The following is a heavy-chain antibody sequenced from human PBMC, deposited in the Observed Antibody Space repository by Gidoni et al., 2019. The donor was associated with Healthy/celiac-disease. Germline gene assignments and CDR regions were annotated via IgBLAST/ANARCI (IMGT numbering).Heavy chain of an antibody. J-gene: IGHJ2*01. CDR3: ARGRRYDFWSGKGAWYFDL. D-gene: IGHD3-3*01. Sequence: QVQLVQSGAEVKKPGASVKVSCKASGYTFTGYYMHWVRQAPGQGLEWMGWINPNSGGTNYAQKFQGWVTMTRDTSISTAYMELSRLRSDDTAVYYCARGRRYDFWSGKGAWYFDLWGRGTLVTVSS. CDR1: GYTFTGYY. CDR2: INPNSGGT. V-gene: IGHV1-2*04.